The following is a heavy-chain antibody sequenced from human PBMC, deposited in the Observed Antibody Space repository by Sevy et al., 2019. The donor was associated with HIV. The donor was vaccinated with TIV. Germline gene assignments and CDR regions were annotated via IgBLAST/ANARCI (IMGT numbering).Heavy chain of an antibody. D-gene: IGHD2-2*01. V-gene: IGHV1-24*01. J-gene: IGHJ6*02. CDR1: GYTLTELS. CDR2: FDPEDGET. Sequence: ASVKVSCKVSGYTLTELSMHWVRQAPGKGLEWMGGFDPEDGETIYAQKFQGRVTMTEDTSTDTAYMELSSLRSEDTAVYYCATTGVVVPAAMHYYYYYGMDVWGQGTTVTVSS. CDR3: ATTGVVVPAAMHYYYYYGMDV.